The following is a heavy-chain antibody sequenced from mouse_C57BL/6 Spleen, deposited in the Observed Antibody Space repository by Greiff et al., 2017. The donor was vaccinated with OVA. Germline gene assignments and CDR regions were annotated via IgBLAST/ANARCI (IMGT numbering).Heavy chain of an antibody. V-gene: IGHV2-9*01. CDR1: GFSLTSYG. D-gene: IGHD3-2*02. CDR3: ASREKDSSGYGWFAY. J-gene: IGHJ3*01. Sequence: VQRVESGPGLVAPSQSLSITCTVSGFSLTSYGVDWVRQPPGKGLEWLGVIWGGGSTNYNSALMSRLSISKDNSKSQVFLKMNSLQTDDTAMYYCASREKDSSGYGWFAYWGQGTLVTVSA. CDR2: IWGGGST.